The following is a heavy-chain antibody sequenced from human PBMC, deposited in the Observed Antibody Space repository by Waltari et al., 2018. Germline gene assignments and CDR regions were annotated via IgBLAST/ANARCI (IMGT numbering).Heavy chain of an antibody. D-gene: IGHD1-26*01. CDR1: GGTFSSYT. CDR3: ARRVGAHPFDY. Sequence: QVQLVQSGAEVKKPGSSVKVSCKASGGTFSSYTISWVRQAPGQGLEWMGRIIPSLGIANYAQKFQGRVTITADKSTSTAYMELSSLRSEDTAVYYCARRVGAHPFDYWGQGTLVTVSS. CDR2: IIPSLGIA. J-gene: IGHJ4*02. V-gene: IGHV1-69*02.